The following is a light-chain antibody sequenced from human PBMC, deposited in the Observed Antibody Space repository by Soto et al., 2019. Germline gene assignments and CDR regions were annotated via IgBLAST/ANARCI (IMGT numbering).Light chain of an antibody. V-gene: IGKV1-5*03. J-gene: IGKJ3*01. CDR2: RTS. CDR3: QQYNIYPFV. CDR1: QRVSDW. Sequence: IPMTQSPSTLSASIGDRVSISCRASQRVSDWLAWYQQRPGQAPKLLIYRTSNLETGVPSRFSGDGSGTEFTLTITSLEPDDFGTYYCQQYNIYPFVFGPGTKVDMK.